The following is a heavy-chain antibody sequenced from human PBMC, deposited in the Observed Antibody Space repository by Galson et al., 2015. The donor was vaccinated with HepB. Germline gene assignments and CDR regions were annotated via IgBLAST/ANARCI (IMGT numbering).Heavy chain of an antibody. V-gene: IGHV3-23*01. Sequence: SLRLSCAASGFTFSNYAMTWVRQAPGKGLEWVSAISGSGGSTFFADSVKGRFTISRDNPKNTLYLQVNSLRAEDTAVYYCAREVLGTYGLDVWGQGTTVTVSS. CDR1: GFTFSNYA. J-gene: IGHJ6*02. D-gene: IGHD7-27*01. CDR3: AREVLGTYGLDV. CDR2: ISGSGGST.